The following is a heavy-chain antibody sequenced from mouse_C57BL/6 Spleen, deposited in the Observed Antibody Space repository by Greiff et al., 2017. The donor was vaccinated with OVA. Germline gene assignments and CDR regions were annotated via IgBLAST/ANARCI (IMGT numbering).Heavy chain of an antibody. CDR3: ARGGYYGSGENFDD. V-gene: IGHV1-53*01. J-gene: IGHJ2*01. CDR1: GYTFTSYW. Sequence: VQLQQSGTEMVKPGASVKLSCKASGYTFTSYWMHWVKQRPGQGLEWIGNINPSNGGTNYNEKFKSKATLTVDKSSSTAYLQLSSLTSEDSAVYYCARGGYYGSGENFDDWGQGTTLTVSS. D-gene: IGHD1-1*01. CDR2: INPSNGGT.